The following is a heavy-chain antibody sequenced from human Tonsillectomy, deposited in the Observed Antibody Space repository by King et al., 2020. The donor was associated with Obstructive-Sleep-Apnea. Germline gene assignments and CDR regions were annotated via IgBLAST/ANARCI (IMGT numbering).Heavy chain of an antibody. CDR3: ARAWNYAMDV. V-gene: IGHV3-7*01. CDR1: GFTFSSYW. J-gene: IGHJ6*02. Sequence: VQLVESGGGLVQPGGSLRLSCAASGFTFSSYWMRWVRQAPGKGREWVANIKQDGSEKYYVDSVKGRFTSSRDNAKNSLFLQMHSLRVDDTAVYYCARAWNYAMDVWGQGTTVTVSS. D-gene: IGHD3-3*01. CDR2: IKQDGSEK.